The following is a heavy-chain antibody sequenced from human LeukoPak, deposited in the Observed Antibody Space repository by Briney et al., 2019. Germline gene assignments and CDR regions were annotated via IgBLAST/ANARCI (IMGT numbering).Heavy chain of an antibody. CDR3: ATDRGSRGPLLDY. Sequence: GGSLRLSCAASGFTVSNNYMNWVRQAPGKGLEWVSILYSGGSTSYADSVKGRFTISRDNSKNTLYFQMNNLRADDTALYYCATDRGSRGPLLDYWGQGTLVTVSS. CDR2: LYSGGST. J-gene: IGHJ4*02. V-gene: IGHV3-66*01. CDR1: GFTVSNNY. D-gene: IGHD2-15*01.